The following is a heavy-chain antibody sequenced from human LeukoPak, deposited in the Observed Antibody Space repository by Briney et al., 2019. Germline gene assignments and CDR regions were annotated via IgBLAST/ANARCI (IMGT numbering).Heavy chain of an antibody. CDR2: ISAYDGNT. V-gene: IGHV1-18*01. Sequence: VASVKVSCKASGYTFTSYGISWVRQAPGQGLEWMGWISAYDGNTNYAQKLQGRVTMTTDTSTGTAYMELRSLRSDDTAVYYCARGEDSSSWYGVWFDPWGQGNLVTVSS. J-gene: IGHJ5*02. CDR3: ARGEDSSSWYGVWFDP. CDR1: GYTFTSYG. D-gene: IGHD6-13*01.